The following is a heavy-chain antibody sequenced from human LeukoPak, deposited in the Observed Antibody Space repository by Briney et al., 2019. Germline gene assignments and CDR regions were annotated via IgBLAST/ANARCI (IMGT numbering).Heavy chain of an antibody. V-gene: IGHV1-24*01. Sequence: ASVKVSCKVSGYSLIELSTHWVRQAPRQGLEWMGGFDPGDDETIYAQKSQGRVTMTEDTSTDTAYLELSSLRSEDTAVYFCATEKDLLLDSWGQGTPVTVSS. CDR2: FDPGDDET. D-gene: IGHD1-26*01. J-gene: IGHJ5*01. CDR3: ATEKDLLLDS. CDR1: GYSLIELS.